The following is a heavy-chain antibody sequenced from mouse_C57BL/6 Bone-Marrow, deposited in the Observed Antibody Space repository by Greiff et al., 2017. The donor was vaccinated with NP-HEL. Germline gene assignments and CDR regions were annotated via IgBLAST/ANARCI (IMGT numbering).Heavy chain of an antibody. CDR3: TRWTPVTTVVTYSPYSCAMDY. V-gene: IGHV1-72*01. CDR2: IDPNSGGT. J-gene: IGHJ4*01. D-gene: IGHD1-1*01. CDR1: GYTFTSYW. Sequence: QVQLKESGAELVKPGASVKLSCKASGYTFTSYWMHWVKQRPGRGLEWIGGIDPNSGGTNYNEKFTSKATLTVDNTSSTAYMQLSSLTSEDSAVYYCTRWTPVTTVVTYSPYSCAMDYWGQGTSVTVSS.